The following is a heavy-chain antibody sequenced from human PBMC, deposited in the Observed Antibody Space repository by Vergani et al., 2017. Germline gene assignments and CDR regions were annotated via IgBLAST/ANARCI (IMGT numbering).Heavy chain of an antibody. CDR1: GGSFFNSRYY. CDR2: RDYNGRA. V-gene: IGHV4-39*01. J-gene: IGHJ4*02. CDR3: ERHVTQDYYNDSDYFAY. D-gene: IGHD3-22*01. Sequence: QLQLQESGPGLVQPSGTLSLTCSVTGGSFFNSRYYWGWIRQPPGKGLEWIGSRDYNGRAYYTPSLRRRVAISIDTSNMQFSLKLYSLTAADTAIYYCERHVTQDYYNDSDYFAYWGLGTLVTVSS.